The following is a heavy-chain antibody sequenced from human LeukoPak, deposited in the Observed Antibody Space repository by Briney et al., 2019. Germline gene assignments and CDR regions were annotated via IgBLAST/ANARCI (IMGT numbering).Heavy chain of an antibody. D-gene: IGHD6-19*01. J-gene: IGHJ5*02. CDR3: ARDRVAGQKYNWFDP. CDR2: IKQDGSEK. Sequence: GGSLRLSCAASGFTFSSYWMSWVRQAPGKGLEWVANIKQDGSEKYYVDSVKGRFTISRDNAKNSLYLQMNSLRAGDTAVYYCARDRVAGQKYNWFDPWGQGTLVTVSS. V-gene: IGHV3-7*03. CDR1: GFTFSSYW.